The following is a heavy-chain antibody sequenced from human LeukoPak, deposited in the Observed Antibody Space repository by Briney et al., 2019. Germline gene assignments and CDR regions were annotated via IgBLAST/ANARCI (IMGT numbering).Heavy chain of an antibody. J-gene: IGHJ4*02. CDR2: IYYTGTT. D-gene: IGHD6-13*01. V-gene: IGHV4-61*08. CDR3: ARGFRSWYSDLFDY. Sequence: PSETLSLTCTVSAGSVSNGDYYWSWLRQPPGKALEWIGYIYYTGTTYYTPSLEGRVTISVDTSKNQFSLKLSSVTAADTAVYYCARGFRSWYSDLFDYWGQGTLVTVSP. CDR1: AGSVSNGDYY.